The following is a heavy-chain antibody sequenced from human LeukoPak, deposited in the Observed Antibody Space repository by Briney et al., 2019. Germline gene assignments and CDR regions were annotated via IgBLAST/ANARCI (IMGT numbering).Heavy chain of an antibody. CDR3: AKPSNELLWFGELLTEYFQH. CDR1: GFTFSSYG. V-gene: IGHV3-30*18. D-gene: IGHD3-10*01. Sequence: GRSLRLSCAASGFTFSSYGMHWVRQAPGKGLEWVAVISYDGSNKYYADSVKGRFTISRDNSKNTLYLRMNSLRAEDTAVYYCAKPSNELLWFGELLTEYFQHWGQGTLVTVSS. CDR2: ISYDGSNK. J-gene: IGHJ1*01.